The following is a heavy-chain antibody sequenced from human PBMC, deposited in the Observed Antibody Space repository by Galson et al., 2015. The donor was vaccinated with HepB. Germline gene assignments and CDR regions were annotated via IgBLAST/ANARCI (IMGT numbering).Heavy chain of an antibody. CDR1: GFTFSDYY. Sequence: SLRLSCAASGFTFSDYYMSWIRQAPGKGLEWVSYISSSSSYTNYADSVKGRFTISRDNAKNSLYLQMNSLRAEDTAVYYCARVGRLKGYCSSTSCLNGAFDIWGQGTMVTVSS. D-gene: IGHD2-2*01. CDR3: ARVGRLKGYCSSTSCLNGAFDI. J-gene: IGHJ3*02. V-gene: IGHV3-11*05. CDR2: ISSSSSYT.